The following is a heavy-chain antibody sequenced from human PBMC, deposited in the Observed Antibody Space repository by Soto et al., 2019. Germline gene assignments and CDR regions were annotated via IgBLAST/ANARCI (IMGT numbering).Heavy chain of an antibody. CDR2: IGPSSGNT. CDR3: ARVRRSCDYYYGC. D-gene: IGHD3-22*01. V-gene: IGHV1-18*01. J-gene: IGHJ4*02. Sequence: ASVKVSCKASGYTFTSYTVSWVRQAPGQGLEWVGWIGPSSGNTDSARNLQGRVTMTRDTSTSTVYMDLSSLRSEDTAVYYGARVRRSCDYYYGCWGQGTPVTVSS. CDR1: GYTFTSYT.